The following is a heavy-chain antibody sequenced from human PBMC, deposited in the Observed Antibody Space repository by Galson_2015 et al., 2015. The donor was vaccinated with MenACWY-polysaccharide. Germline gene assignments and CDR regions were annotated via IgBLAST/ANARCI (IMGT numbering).Heavy chain of an antibody. Sequence: SVKVSCKASGYTFTSFGISWVRQAPGQGLEWMGWISGYDGHTNYAQKFQGRVTMTTDTSTSTAYMELRSLRSDDTAVYYCARDPGSGSPYYVDYWGQGTLVTVSS. CDR2: ISGYDGHT. V-gene: IGHV1-18*01. CDR3: ARDPGSGSPYYVDY. J-gene: IGHJ4*02. D-gene: IGHD3-10*01. CDR1: GYTFTSFG.